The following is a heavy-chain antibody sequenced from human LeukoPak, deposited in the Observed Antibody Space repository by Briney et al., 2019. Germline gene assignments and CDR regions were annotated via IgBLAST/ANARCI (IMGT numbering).Heavy chain of an antibody. V-gene: IGHV4-30-2*01. CDR3: ARALGKAMMED. J-gene: IGHJ4*02. CDR2: IYHSGST. CDR1: GGSISSGGYY. D-gene: IGHD3-16*01. Sequence: KASETLSLTCTVSGGSISSGGYYWSWIRQPPGKGLEWIGYIYHSGSTYYNPSLKSRVTISVDRSKNQFSLKLSSVTAADTAVYYCARALGKAMMEDWGQGTLVTVSS.